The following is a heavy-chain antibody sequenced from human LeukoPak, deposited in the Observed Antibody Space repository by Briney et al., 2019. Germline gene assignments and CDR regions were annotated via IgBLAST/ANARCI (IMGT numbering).Heavy chain of an antibody. D-gene: IGHD5-18*01. Sequence: AGESLKISCKGSGYNFATDWIGWVRQMPGKGLEWMGIIFPADSDTRYNPSFQGQVTISSDKSITTAYLQWSSLKASDTAMYYCARRKSGYSYGDWGQGTLVTVSS. J-gene: IGHJ4*02. CDR1: GYNFATDW. CDR2: IFPADSDT. V-gene: IGHV5-51*01. CDR3: ARRKSGYSYGD.